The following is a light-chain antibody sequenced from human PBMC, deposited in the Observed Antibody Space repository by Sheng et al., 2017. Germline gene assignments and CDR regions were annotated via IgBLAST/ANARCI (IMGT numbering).Light chain of an antibody. V-gene: IGLV1-51*01. CDR3: GTYDNSLGGGV. J-gene: IGLJ1*01. CDR1: SSNIGNKY. Sequence: QSVLTQPPSVSAAPGQKVTISCSGSSSNIGNKYVSWYQQLPGRVPKLLIYGNNKRPSGIPDRFSGSKSGTSATLGITGLQTGDEADYYCGTYDNSLGGGVFGTGTKVTVL. CDR2: GNN.